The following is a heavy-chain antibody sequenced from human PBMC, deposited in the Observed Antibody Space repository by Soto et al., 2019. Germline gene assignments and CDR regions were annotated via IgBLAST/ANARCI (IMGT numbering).Heavy chain of an antibody. Sequence: SETLSLTCTVSGDSHTNGTYYWTWLRQHPGKGLEWIGYIYHSGRTNYNPSLRSRVSMSVDTSENQFSLNLSSVTAADTAVYFCATEGRHDISLFVYWGQGILVTVSS. CDR1: GDSHTNGTYY. V-gene: IGHV4-31*03. CDR3: ATEGRHDISLFVY. D-gene: IGHD3-16*02. CDR2: IYHSGRT. J-gene: IGHJ4*02.